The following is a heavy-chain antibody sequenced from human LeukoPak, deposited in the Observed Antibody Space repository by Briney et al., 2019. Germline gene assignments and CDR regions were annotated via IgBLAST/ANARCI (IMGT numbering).Heavy chain of an antibody. J-gene: IGHJ3*02. V-gene: IGHV3-11*06. CDR1: GFTFSDYY. Sequence: PGGSLRLSCVASGFTFSDYYMSWIRQAPGKGLEWISYISGGSTYTNSADSVKGRFTISRDNAKKSLYLQMNSLRAEDTAVYYCARGGYHNAFGIWGQGTMVTVSS. CDR2: ISGGSTYT. D-gene: IGHD5-18*01. CDR3: ARGGYHNAFGI.